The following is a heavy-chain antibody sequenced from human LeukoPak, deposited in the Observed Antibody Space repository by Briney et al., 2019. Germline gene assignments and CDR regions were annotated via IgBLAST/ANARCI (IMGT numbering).Heavy chain of an antibody. CDR3: ARDTSMAAFDI. D-gene: IGHD5-24*01. Sequence: SETLSLTCTVSGGSISSYYWSWIRQPPGKGLEWIGYIYYSGSTNYNPSLKSRAAISVDTSKNQFSLKLSSVTAADTAVYYCARDTSMAAFDIWGQGTMVTVSS. V-gene: IGHV4-59*01. J-gene: IGHJ3*02. CDR1: GGSISSYY. CDR2: IYYSGST.